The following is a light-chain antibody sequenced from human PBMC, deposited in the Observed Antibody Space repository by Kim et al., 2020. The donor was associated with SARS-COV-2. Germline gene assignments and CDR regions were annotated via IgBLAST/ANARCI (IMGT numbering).Light chain of an antibody. V-gene: IGKV1-39*01. J-gene: IGKJ2*01. Sequence: DIQMTQSPSSLSASVGDRVTITCRASQSISSSLNWYQQKPGKAPKLLIYAASSLQSGVPSRFSGSGSGTDFTLTISSLQPEYFATYYCQQSYNNPYTFGQGTKLEL. CDR2: AAS. CDR1: QSISSS. CDR3: QQSYNNPYT.